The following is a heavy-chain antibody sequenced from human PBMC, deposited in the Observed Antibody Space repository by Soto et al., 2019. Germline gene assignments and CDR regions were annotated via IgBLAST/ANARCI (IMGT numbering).Heavy chain of an antibody. CDR3: ARVGYCSSTSCRGGDY. CDR1: GGSFSGYY. CDR2: INHSGST. V-gene: IGHV4-34*01. J-gene: IGHJ4*02. Sequence: QVQLQQWGAGLLKPSETLSLTCAVYGGSFSGYYWSWIRQPPGKGLEWIGEINHSGSTNYNPSLKSPVTISVDTSKNQFSLKLSSVTAADTAVYYCARVGYCSSTSCRGGDYWGQGTLVTVSS. D-gene: IGHD2-2*01.